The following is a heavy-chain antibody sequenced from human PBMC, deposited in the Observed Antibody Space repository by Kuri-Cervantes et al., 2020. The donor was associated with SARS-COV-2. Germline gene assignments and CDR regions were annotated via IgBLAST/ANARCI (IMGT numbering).Heavy chain of an antibody. CDR2: IWYDGSNK. Sequence: GGSLRLSCVASGFTFRTYAVHWVRQPPGKGLEWVAVIWYDGSNKYYADSVKGRFTISRDNSKNTLYLQMNSLRAEDTAVYYCARDGSLKGSGWNWGQGTLVTVSS. CDR1: GFTFRTYA. CDR3: ARDGSLKGSGWN. V-gene: IGHV3-33*08. D-gene: IGHD6-19*01. J-gene: IGHJ4*02.